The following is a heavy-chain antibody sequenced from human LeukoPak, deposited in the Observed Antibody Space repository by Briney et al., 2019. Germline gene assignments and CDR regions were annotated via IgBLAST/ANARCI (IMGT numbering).Heavy chain of an antibody. CDR3: ARPKGYSYANYFDY. Sequence: PSETLSLTCAVYGGSFSGYYWSWILHPPGKGLEWIGEINHSGSTNYNPSLKSRVTISVDTSKNQFSLKLSSVTAADTAVYYCARPKGYSYANYFDYWGQGTLVTVSS. J-gene: IGHJ4*02. CDR2: INHSGST. CDR1: GGSFSGYY. V-gene: IGHV4-34*01. D-gene: IGHD5-18*01.